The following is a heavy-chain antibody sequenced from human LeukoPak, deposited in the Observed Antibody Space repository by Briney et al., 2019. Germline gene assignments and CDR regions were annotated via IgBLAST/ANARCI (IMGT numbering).Heavy chain of an antibody. V-gene: IGHV4-59*01. CDR1: GGSISSYY. D-gene: IGHD6-13*01. Sequence: PSETLSLTCTVSGGSISSYYWSWIRQPPGKGLEWIGYFYYSGSSNYNPSLKSRVTISGDTSKNQFSLKLSSVTAADTAVYYCARDPGAAAGLWDYYYSMDVWGQGTTVTVSS. CDR3: ARDPGAAAGLWDYYYSMDV. CDR2: FYYSGSS. J-gene: IGHJ6*02.